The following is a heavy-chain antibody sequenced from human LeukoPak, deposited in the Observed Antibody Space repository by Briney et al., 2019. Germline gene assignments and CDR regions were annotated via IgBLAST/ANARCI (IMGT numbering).Heavy chain of an antibody. CDR1: GFSFSSYA. Sequence: GGSLRLSCEASGFSFSSYALSWVRQAPGRGLEWVSAISGSGGKTYYADFVKGRFTISRDNSQNTLFLQMSSLRADDTATYYCAKHYGSGTYYNYFTYCGRGTLVSVSS. V-gene: IGHV3-23*01. CDR2: ISGSGGKT. D-gene: IGHD3-10*01. J-gene: IGHJ4*02. CDR3: AKHYGSGTYYNYFTY.